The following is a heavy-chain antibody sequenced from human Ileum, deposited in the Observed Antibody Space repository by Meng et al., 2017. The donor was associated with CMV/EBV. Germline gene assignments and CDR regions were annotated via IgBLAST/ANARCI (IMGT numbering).Heavy chain of an antibody. CDR2: ISGGGGTT. CDR1: GFTCDTYA. CDR3: AKDTTSSGWNTYFY. D-gene: IGHD6-19*01. J-gene: IGHJ4*02. Sequence: SGFTCDTYAMTWVRQAPGKGVEWVSTISGGGGTTYSADSVKGRFTVSRDNSKNTLYLQMNSLRPEDTAVYYCAKDTTSSGWNTYFYWGQGTLVTVSS. V-gene: IGHV3-23*01.